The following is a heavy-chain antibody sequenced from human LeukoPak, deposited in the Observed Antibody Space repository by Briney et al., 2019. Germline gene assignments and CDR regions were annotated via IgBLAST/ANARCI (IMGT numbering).Heavy chain of an antibody. CDR2: IYPGDSDT. Sequence: GESLKISCKASGYSFTTYWIGWVRQMPGKGLEWMGIIYPGDSDTRYSPSFQGQVTISADKSITTAYLQWSSLKASDTAMYYCARILTSGWKYFDYWGQGTLVTVSS. V-gene: IGHV5-51*01. J-gene: IGHJ4*02. D-gene: IGHD6-19*01. CDR1: GYSFTTYW. CDR3: ARILTSGWKYFDY.